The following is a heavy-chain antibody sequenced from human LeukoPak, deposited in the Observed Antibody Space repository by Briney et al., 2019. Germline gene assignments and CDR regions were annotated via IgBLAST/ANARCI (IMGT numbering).Heavy chain of an antibody. D-gene: IGHD1-26*01. J-gene: IGHJ3*02. CDR1: GLIFSDHY. CDR3: ASPVGATTVRAFDI. Sequence: GGSLRLSCAASGLIFSDHYMDWVRQAPGKGLEWVGRTINEANIYTTKYAASVKGRFTISRDDSKNSLYLQMNSLKTEDTAVYYCASPVGATTVRAFDIWGQGTMVTVSS. V-gene: IGHV3-72*01. CDR2: TINEANIYTT.